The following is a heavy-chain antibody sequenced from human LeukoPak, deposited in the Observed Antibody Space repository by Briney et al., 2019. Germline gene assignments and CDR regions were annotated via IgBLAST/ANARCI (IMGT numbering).Heavy chain of an antibody. V-gene: IGHV4-30-4*08. D-gene: IGHD3-3*01. J-gene: IGHJ6*03. CDR1: GGSISSGDYY. Sequence: SETLSLTCTVSGGSISSGDYYWSWIRQPPGKGLEWFGYIYYSGSTYYNPSLKSRVTISVDTSKNQFSLKLSSVTAADTAVYYCARAPPTYFWSGYGYYYMDVWGKGTTVTVSS. CDR3: ARAPPTYFWSGYGYYYMDV. CDR2: IYYSGST.